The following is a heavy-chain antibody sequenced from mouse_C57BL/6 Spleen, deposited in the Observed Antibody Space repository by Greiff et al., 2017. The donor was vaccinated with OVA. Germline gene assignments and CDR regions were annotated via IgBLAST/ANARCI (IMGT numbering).Heavy chain of an antibody. J-gene: IGHJ1*03. D-gene: IGHD1-1*01. CDR2: IYPGDGDT. CDR1: GYAFSSSW. Sequence: QVQLQQSGPELVKPGASVKISCKASGYAFSSSWMNWVKQRPGKGLEWIGRIYPGDGDTNYTGKFKGKATLTADTSSRTAYMQLSSLTSEDSAVYFCASYYYGSPYGYFDVWGTGTTVTVSS. CDR3: ASYYYGSPYGYFDV. V-gene: IGHV1-82*01.